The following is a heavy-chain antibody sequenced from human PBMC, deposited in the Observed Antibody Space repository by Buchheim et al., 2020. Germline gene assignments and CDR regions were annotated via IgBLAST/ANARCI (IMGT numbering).Heavy chain of an antibody. D-gene: IGHD2-21*01. J-gene: IGHJ5*02. V-gene: IGHV4-59*01. CDR2: IYYSGSI. CDR3: ARGGWVVGRPFDP. Sequence: QVQLQESGPGLVKPSETLSLTCTVSGGSISSYYWSWIRQPPGKGLEWIGYIYYSGSINYNPSLKSRVTISVDTSKNQFSLKLSSVTAADTAVYYCARGGWVVGRPFDPWGQGTL. CDR1: GGSISSYY.